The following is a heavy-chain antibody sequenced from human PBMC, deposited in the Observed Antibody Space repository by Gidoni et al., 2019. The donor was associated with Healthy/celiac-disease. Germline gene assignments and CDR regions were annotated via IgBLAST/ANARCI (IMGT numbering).Heavy chain of an antibody. CDR1: GFTLSSYA. J-gene: IGHJ4*02. Sequence: EVQLVASGVGLVQPGGSLRPPCAASGFTLSSYAMSGVRQAPGKGLEWVSANSGSGGSTYYADSVKGRFTISRDNSENTLYLQMNSLRAEDTAVYYCAKDVGRNPYGKGVTRFDYWGQGTLVTVSS. CDR3: AKDVGRNPYGKGVTRFDY. D-gene: IGHD3-10*01. V-gene: IGHV3-23*04. CDR2: NSGSGGST.